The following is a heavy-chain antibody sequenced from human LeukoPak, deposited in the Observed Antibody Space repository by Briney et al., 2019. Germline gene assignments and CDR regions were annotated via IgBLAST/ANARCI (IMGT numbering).Heavy chain of an antibody. D-gene: IGHD3-22*01. CDR1: GFTFDDYA. Sequence: GGSLRLSCAASGFTFDDYAMHWVRQAPGKGLEWVSGISWNSGSIGYADSVKGRFTISRDNSKNTLYLQMNSLRAEDTAVYYCARHSSGYYYFDYWGQGTLVTVSS. J-gene: IGHJ4*02. V-gene: IGHV3-9*01. CDR3: ARHSSGYYYFDY. CDR2: ISWNSGSI.